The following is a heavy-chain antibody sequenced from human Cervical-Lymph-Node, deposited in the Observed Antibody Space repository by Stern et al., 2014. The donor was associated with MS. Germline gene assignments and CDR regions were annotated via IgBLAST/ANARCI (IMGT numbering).Heavy chain of an antibody. D-gene: IGHD2-21*02. CDR1: GFRFSSYW. CDR2: IKQDGREK. CDR3: AREYGGDHFDY. V-gene: IGHV3-7*03. J-gene: IGHJ4*02. Sequence: EDQLVESGGGLVQPGGSLRLSCAASGFRFSSYWMSWVRQAPGKGLEWVANIKQDGREKYCVDSVKGRFTISRDNTKNSLFLQLDSLRADDTAVYYCAREYGGDHFDYWGQGTLVTVSS.